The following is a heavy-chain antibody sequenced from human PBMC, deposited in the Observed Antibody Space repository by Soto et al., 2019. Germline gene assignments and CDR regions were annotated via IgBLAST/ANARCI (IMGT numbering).Heavy chain of an antibody. CDR3: ARDRRPTIYTGLDA. D-gene: IGHD4-4*01. CDR1: GFAFSTYW. V-gene: IGHV3-7*05. CDR2: IKQDGSET. Sequence: EEELVESGGGLVQPGGSLRLSCAASGFAFSTYWMSWVRRAPGKGLEWVANIKQDGSETYYVDFVKGRFAISRDNAKNSVYLQMNNLRAEDTAVYYCARDRRPTIYTGLDAWGQGTTVTVSS. J-gene: IGHJ6*02.